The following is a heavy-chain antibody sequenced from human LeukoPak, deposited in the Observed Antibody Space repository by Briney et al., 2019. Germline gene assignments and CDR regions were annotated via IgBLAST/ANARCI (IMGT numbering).Heavy chain of an antibody. CDR1: GYTFTSYY. Sequence: ASVKVSCKATGYTFTSYYMHWVRQAPGQGPEWMGIINPSGGSTSYAQKFQGRVTMTRDTSTSTVYMELSSLRSEDTAVYYCARDRAASSGSYWYFDLWGRGTLVTVSS. D-gene: IGHD3-22*01. J-gene: IGHJ2*01. V-gene: IGHV1-46*01. CDR3: ARDRAASSGSYWYFDL. CDR2: INPSGGST.